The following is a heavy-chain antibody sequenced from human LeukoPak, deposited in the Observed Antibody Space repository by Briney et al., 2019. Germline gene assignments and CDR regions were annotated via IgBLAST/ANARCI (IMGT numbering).Heavy chain of an antibody. CDR3: ARPYCSSTSCYLSDFDY. Sequence: GGSLRLSCAASGFTFDDYAMHWVRQAPGKGLEWVSGISWNSGSIGYADSVKGRFTISRDNAKNSLYLQMNSLRAEDTAVYYCARPYCSSTSCYLSDFDYWGQGTLVTVSS. D-gene: IGHD2-2*01. J-gene: IGHJ4*02. CDR1: GFTFDDYA. CDR2: ISWNSGSI. V-gene: IGHV3-9*01.